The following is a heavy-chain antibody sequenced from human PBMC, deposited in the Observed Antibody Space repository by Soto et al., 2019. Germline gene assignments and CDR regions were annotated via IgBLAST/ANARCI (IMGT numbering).Heavy chain of an antibody. D-gene: IGHD3-10*01. V-gene: IGHV3-7*05. CDR2: INGDGSEK. CDR3: ATGSGDN. Sequence: PGGSLRLSCAASGFTFTTYWMTWVRQAPGKGLEWVANINGDGSEKNYVDSVKGRFTISRDNAKKSLYLQINSLRTEDTAVYYCATGSGDNWGQGTLVTVSS. CDR1: GFTFTTYW. J-gene: IGHJ4*02.